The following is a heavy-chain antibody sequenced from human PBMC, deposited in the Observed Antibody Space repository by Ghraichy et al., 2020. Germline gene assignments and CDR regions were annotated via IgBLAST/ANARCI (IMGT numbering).Heavy chain of an antibody. Sequence: SETLSLTCTVSGGSISRYYWSWIRQPPGRGLEWIGNIYDSETINYNPSLKSRVTFSLDTSKNQVSLKLSSVTVADTAVYYCARSRILDFWGQGTLVTVSS. D-gene: IGHD2-2*01. V-gene: IGHV4-59*13. CDR2: IYDSETI. CDR1: GGSISRYY. J-gene: IGHJ4*02. CDR3: ARSRILDF.